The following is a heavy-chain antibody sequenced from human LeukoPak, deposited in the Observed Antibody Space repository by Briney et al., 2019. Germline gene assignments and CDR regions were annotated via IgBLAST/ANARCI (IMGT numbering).Heavy chain of an antibody. CDR1: GFTFSSYD. CDR3: AKKGQADDNGKPD. D-gene: IGHD1-1*01. V-gene: IGHV3-23*01. J-gene: IGHJ4*02. Sequence: GGSLRLSCAASGFTFSSYDLSWVRQAPGKGLECVAAISRGVGTTYYADSVKGRFTISRDNSKNTLYLQMNDLRVDDTAAYYCAKKGQADDNGKPDWGQGALVTVSS. CDR2: ISRGVGTT.